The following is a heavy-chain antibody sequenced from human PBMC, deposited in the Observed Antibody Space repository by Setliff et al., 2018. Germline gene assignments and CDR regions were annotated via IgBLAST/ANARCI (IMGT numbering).Heavy chain of an antibody. CDR1: GFTFSRYS. V-gene: IGHV3-21*01. D-gene: IGHD6-13*01. CDR2: ISSGSTYK. Sequence: GGSLRLSCEASGFTFSRYSMNWVRQAPGKGLEWVSSISSGSTYKNYADSVKGRFTISRDNAKNSLYLQMNSLRAEDTAVYYCASAGHSGSWFPFDAFHIWGQGTMVTVSS. J-gene: IGHJ3*02. CDR3: ASAGHSGSWFPFDAFHI.